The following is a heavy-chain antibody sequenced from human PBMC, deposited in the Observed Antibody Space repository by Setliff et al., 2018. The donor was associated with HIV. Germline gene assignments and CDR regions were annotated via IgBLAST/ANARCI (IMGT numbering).Heavy chain of an antibody. D-gene: IGHD2-2*01. V-gene: IGHV4-39*07. CDR1: GGSIESSSYY. CDR3: ARVPTSSYYFLGAFDS. Sequence: SETLSLTCTVSGGSIESSSYYWGWIRQPPGKGLDWIGSIYYSGNTYYNPSLKSRVTISEDTSRNQFSLRLSSVTAADTAIYYCARVPTSSYYFLGAFDSWGQGTLVTVSS. J-gene: IGHJ4*02. CDR2: IYYSGNT.